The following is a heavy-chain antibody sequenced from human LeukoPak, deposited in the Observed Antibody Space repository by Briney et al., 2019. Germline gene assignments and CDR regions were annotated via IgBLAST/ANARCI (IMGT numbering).Heavy chain of an antibody. J-gene: IGHJ4*02. D-gene: IGHD2/OR15-2a*01. CDR2: ISAYNGDT. V-gene: IGHV1-18*01. CDR3: AKDEKSVWLEYCSRTSCPLDF. CDR1: GYTFTNHG. Sequence: GASVKVSCKASGYTFTNHGINWVRQAPGQGLEWMGWISAYNGDTNYAQQFQGRVTMTTDMSTRTVYMELRSLRSDDTAEYYCAKDEKSVWLEYCSRTSCPLDFWGQGTLVTVSS.